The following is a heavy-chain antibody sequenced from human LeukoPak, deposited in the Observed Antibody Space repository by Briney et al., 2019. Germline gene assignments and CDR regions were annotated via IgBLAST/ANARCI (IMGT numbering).Heavy chain of an antibody. Sequence: PGESLKISCKGSGYSFTSYWISWVRQMPGQGMEWMGRIDPSDSYTNYSPSFQGHVTISADKSIITAYLQWSSLKASDTAMYYCARDDYGDSQFDYWGQGTLVTVSS. CDR2: IDPSDSYT. V-gene: IGHV5-10-1*01. J-gene: IGHJ4*02. D-gene: IGHD4-17*01. CDR1: GYSFTSYW. CDR3: ARDDYGDSQFDY.